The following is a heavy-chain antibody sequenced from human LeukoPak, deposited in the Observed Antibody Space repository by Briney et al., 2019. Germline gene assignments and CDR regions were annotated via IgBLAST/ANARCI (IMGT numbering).Heavy chain of an antibody. Sequence: ASVKVSCKASGYTFTSYAMHWVRQAPGQRLEWMGWINAGNGNTKYSQKFQGRVTMTTDTSTSTAYMELRSLRSDDTAVYYCARVSSYDYWGQGTLVTVSS. J-gene: IGHJ4*02. CDR3: ARVSSYDY. D-gene: IGHD2-15*01. V-gene: IGHV1-3*01. CDR2: INAGNGNT. CDR1: GYTFTSYA.